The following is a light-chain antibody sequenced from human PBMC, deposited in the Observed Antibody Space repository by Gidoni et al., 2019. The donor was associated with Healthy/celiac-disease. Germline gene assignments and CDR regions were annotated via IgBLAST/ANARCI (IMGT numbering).Light chain of an antibody. J-gene: IGKJ2*01. Sequence: DIQMTQSPYTLSASVGDRVTITCRASQSISSWLAWYQQKSGKAPKLLIDKASSLESGVPSRFSGSGSGTEFTLTISSLQPDEVATYYCQQYNSYPYTFXQXTKLEIK. CDR3: QQYNSYPYT. CDR2: KAS. V-gene: IGKV1-5*03. CDR1: QSISSW.